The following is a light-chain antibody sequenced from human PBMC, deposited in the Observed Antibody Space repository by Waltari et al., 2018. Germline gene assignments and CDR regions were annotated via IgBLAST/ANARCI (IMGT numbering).Light chain of an antibody. CDR2: GNS. Sequence: QSVLTQPPSVSGAPGQRVTISCTGSSSNIGAGYEVHWYQQFPGTAPKLLICGNSNRPSGVPDRFSGSKTGTSASLAITGLQAEDEADYYCQSYDSSLSGFYVFGAGTKVTVL. V-gene: IGLV1-40*01. CDR3: QSYDSSLSGFYV. J-gene: IGLJ1*01. CDR1: SSNIGAGYE.